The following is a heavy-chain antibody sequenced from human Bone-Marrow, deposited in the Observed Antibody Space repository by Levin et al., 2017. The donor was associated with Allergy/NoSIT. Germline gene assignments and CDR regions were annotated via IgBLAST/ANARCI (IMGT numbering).Heavy chain of an antibody. CDR2: IKQDGSEK. D-gene: IGHD6-19*01. CDR1: GFTFSSYW. V-gene: IGHV3-7*01. Sequence: PGGSLRLSCAASGFTFSSYWMSWVRQAPGKGLEWVANIKQDGSEKYYVDSVKGRFTISRDNAKNSLYLQMNSLRAEDTAVYYCAREWEAVAGTGFGCQDYWGQGTLVTVSS. J-gene: IGHJ4*02. CDR3: AREWEAVAGTGFGCQDY.